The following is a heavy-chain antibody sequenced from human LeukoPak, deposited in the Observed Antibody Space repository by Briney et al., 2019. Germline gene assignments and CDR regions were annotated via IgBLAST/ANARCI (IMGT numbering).Heavy chain of an antibody. CDR3: ARDLPTLWSGPNPFDP. D-gene: IGHD3-3*01. CDR1: GGTFNSYS. V-gene: IGHV1-69*05. J-gene: IGHJ5*02. Sequence: ASVKVSCKASGGTFNSYSISWVRQAPGPRLEWMGRIIPIFNTADYEQKFQGRVTITTDESTSTAYMELSSLRSEDTAVYYCARDLPTLWSGPNPFDPWGEGTLVTVSS. CDR2: IIPIFNTA.